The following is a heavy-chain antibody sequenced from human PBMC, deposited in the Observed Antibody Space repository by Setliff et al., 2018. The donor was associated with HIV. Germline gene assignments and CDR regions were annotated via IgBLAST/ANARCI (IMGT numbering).Heavy chain of an antibody. V-gene: IGHV4-38-2*01. Sequence: SETLSLTCAVSDYSISSGYYWGWIRQPPGKGLEWIGGIYHSGSTYYNPSLKSRVTISVDTSKNHFSLKLSSVTAADTAVYYCARGPNLWNSYYKPDRLTLDFWGAGTTVTVSS. CDR2: IYHSGST. CDR3: ARGPNLWNSYYKPDRLTLDF. J-gene: IGHJ6*02. D-gene: IGHD3-3*01. CDR1: DYSISSGYY.